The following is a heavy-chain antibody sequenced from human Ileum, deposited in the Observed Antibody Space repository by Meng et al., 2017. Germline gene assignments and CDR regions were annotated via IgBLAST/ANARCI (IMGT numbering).Heavy chain of an antibody. J-gene: IGHJ4*02. CDR1: GFTFSPYT. CDR2: IIGSGNNI. Sequence: EVKLGESGGGMVKPGGSLRLSCAASGFTFSPYTMDWVRQAPGKGLEWVSSIIGSGNNIYYADSVKGRFTISRDNARSSLYLQMNSLRDEDTAVYYCARERAGYYYDYWGQGTLVTVSS. CDR3: ARERAGYYYDY. D-gene: IGHD3-9*01. V-gene: IGHV3-21*02.